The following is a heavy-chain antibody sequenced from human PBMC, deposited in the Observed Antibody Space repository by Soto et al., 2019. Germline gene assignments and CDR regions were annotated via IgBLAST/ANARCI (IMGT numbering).Heavy chain of an antibody. CDR3: ARGGHCSGGDCLYYFDS. Sequence: QVQLVQSGAEVKKPGASVKVSCTASGDTFTNYDINWVRQASGHGLEWMGWMNPNNGDTYYARKFQGRVTMTRKTSTNTVYIELTSLTFEDTAVYYCARGGHCSGGDCLYYFDSWGQGTLVTVSS. CDR1: GDTFTNYD. J-gene: IGHJ4*02. V-gene: IGHV1-8*01. CDR2: MNPNNGDT. D-gene: IGHD2-15*01.